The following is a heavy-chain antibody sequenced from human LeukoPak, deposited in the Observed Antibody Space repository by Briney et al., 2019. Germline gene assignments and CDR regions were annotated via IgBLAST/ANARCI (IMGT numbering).Heavy chain of an antibody. V-gene: IGHV4-39*01. CDR3: ATVASRYYYYGMDV. CDR1: GGSISSSSYY. Sequence: SETLSLTCTVSGGSISSSSYYWGWIRQPPGKGLEWIGSMYYSGSAYYNPSLKSRVTISVDTSKNQFSLKLSSVTAADTAVYYCATVASRYYYYGMDVWGQGTTVTVSS. D-gene: IGHD4-23*01. J-gene: IGHJ6*02. CDR2: MYYSGSA.